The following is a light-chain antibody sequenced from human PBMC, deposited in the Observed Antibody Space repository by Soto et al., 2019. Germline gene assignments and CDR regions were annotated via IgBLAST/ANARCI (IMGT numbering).Light chain of an antibody. V-gene: IGKV1-5*03. CDR3: QRYNTYPLT. CDR2: RAS. Sequence: DIQMTQSPSTLSASVGDRVTITCRASQSISTWLAWYQQKPGKAPKLLIYRASSLEGGVPSRFGGSGSGTLFNITISSLHPDDFATYYGQRYNTYPLTFGGGTTVDIK. J-gene: IGKJ4*01. CDR1: QSISTW.